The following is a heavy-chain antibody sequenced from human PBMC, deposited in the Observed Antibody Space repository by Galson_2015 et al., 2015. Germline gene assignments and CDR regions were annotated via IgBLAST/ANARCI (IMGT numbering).Heavy chain of an antibody. CDR3: AKATMLRGEFYFYGMDV. CDR1: GFTFDDYA. CDR2: ISWNSGTV. J-gene: IGHJ6*02. D-gene: IGHD3-10*01. V-gene: IGHV3-9*01. Sequence: SLRLSCAASGFTFDDYAMNWVRLVPGRGLEWVSTISWNSGTVGYADSVKGRFTISRDNAKSTLYLQMNSLRGEDTAVYHCAKATMLRGEFYFYGMDVWGRGTTVTVS.